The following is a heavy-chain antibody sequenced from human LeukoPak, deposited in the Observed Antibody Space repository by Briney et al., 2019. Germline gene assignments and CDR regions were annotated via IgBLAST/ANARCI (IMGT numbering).Heavy chain of an antibody. CDR1: GFTFDDYG. CDR2: INWNGGST. D-gene: IGHD6-19*01. V-gene: IGHV3-20*04. Sequence: GSLRLSCAASGFTFDDYGMSWVRQAPGKGLEWVSGINWNGGSTTYADSVRGRFTISRDNAKNSLYLQMSSLRAEDTALYYCVRETPIAVAGTIYFYFYMDVWGKGTTVTVPS. J-gene: IGHJ6*03. CDR3: VRETPIAVAGTIYFYFYMDV.